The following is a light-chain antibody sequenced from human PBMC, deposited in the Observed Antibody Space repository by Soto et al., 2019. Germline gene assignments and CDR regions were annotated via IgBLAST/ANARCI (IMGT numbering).Light chain of an antibody. CDR2: GAS. Sequence: EIVLTQSPGTLSLSPGERATLSCRASQSVSSSYLAWYQQKAGQAPRLLIYGASSRATGIPDRFSGSGSGTDFTLTISRLEPEDFAVYYCQHYGNSPPMYPFGQGTKLEIK. J-gene: IGKJ2*01. V-gene: IGKV3-20*01. CDR3: QHYGNSPPMYP. CDR1: QSVSSSY.